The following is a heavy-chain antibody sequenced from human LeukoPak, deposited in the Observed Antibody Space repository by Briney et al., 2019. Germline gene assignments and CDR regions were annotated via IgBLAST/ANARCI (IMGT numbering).Heavy chain of an antibody. CDR1: GASISSWY. V-gene: IGHV4-59*01. Sequence: SETLSLTCTVSGASISSWYWSWVRQPPGKGLEWIGNIHGSGNTNYNPSLKSRLSMSLDTSRNQFSLNLTSVTAADTATYYCARETMLAGFASGLGFNYWGQGILVIVSS. CDR3: ARETMLAGFASGLGFNY. J-gene: IGHJ4*02. D-gene: IGHD6-19*01. CDR2: IHGSGNT.